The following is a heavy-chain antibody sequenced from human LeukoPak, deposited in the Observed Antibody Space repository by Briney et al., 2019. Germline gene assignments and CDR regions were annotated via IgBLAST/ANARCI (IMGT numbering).Heavy chain of an antibody. D-gene: IGHD3-10*01. J-gene: IGHJ6*03. Sequence: GGSLRLSCAASGITFSNYGMHWVRQAPGKGLEWVAFIRYDGSKRYYAESVKGRFTISRDNSKNTLYLQMNSLRPEDTAVYYCARDQRYGSGPHYMAVWGKGTTVIISS. V-gene: IGHV3-30*02. CDR1: GITFSNYG. CDR3: ARDQRYGSGPHYMAV. CDR2: IRYDGSKR.